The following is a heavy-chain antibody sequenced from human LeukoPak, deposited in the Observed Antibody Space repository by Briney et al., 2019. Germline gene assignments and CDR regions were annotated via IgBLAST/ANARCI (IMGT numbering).Heavy chain of an antibody. CDR1: GYSISSGYY. J-gene: IGHJ5*02. CDR3: ARELPLFDP. V-gene: IGHV4-38-2*02. Sequence: SETLSLTCTVSGYSISSGYYWGWIRQPPGKGLEWIGSIYHSGSTYYNPSLKSRVTISEDTSKNQFSLKLSSVTAADTAVYYCARELPLFDPWGQGTLVTVYS. CDR2: IYHSGST.